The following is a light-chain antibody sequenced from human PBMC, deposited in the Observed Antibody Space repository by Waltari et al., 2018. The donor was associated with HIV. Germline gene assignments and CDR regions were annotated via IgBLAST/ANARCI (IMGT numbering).Light chain of an antibody. Sequence: QSALTQPASVSGSPGPSLTISCTGTSSDSGCYNYVSWSQRHPGKAPKLIIYDVSNRPSGVSNRFSGSKSGNRASLTISGLQAEDEADYYCSSYTSSSTRVFGGGTTVTVL. CDR2: DVS. CDR1: SSDSGCYNY. CDR3: SSYTSSSTRV. V-gene: IGLV2-14*03. J-gene: IGLJ3*02.